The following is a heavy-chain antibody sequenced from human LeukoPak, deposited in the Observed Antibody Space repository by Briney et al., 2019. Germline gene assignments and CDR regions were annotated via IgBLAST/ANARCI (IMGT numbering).Heavy chain of an antibody. CDR1: GGSISSNSYY. V-gene: IGHV4-39*07. Sequence: SETLSLTCTVSGGSISSNSYYWGWIRQPPGKGLEWIGSIYHSGSTYYNPSLKSRVTISVDTSKNQFSLKLSSVTAADTAVYYCARVVAVAGRRTFDYWGQGTLVTVSS. CDR2: IYHSGST. CDR3: ARVVAVAGRRTFDY. J-gene: IGHJ4*02. D-gene: IGHD6-19*01.